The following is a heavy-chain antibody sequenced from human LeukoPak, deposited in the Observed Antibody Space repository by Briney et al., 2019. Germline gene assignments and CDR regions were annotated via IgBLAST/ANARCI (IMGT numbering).Heavy chain of an antibody. CDR1: GYTFTSYG. CDR3: ASYNYYDSSGYYAFDI. Sequence: ASVMVSCKASGYTFTSYGISWVRQAPGQGLEWMGWISAYNGNTNYAQKLQGRVTMTTDTSTSTAYMELRSLRSDDTAVYYCASYNYYDSSGYYAFDIWGQGTMVTVSS. D-gene: IGHD3-22*01. V-gene: IGHV1-18*01. CDR2: ISAYNGNT. J-gene: IGHJ3*02.